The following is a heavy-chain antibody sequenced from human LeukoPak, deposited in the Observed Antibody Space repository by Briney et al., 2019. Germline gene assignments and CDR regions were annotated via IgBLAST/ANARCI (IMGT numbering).Heavy chain of an antibody. D-gene: IGHD1-26*01. CDR3: ARDLLGATTPDY. CDR1: GVTFSSYS. CDR2: ISSSSSYI. Sequence: GGSLRLSCAASGVTFSSYSMNWVRQAPGKGLEWVSSISSSSSYIYYADSVKGRFTISRDNAKNSLYLQMNSLRAEDTAVYYCARDLLGATTPDYWGQGTLVTVSS. V-gene: IGHV3-21*01. J-gene: IGHJ4*02.